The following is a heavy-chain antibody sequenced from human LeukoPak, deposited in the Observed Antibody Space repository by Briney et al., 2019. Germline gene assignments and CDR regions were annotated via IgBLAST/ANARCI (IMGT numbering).Heavy chain of an antibody. CDR2: IYYSGST. CDR3: ARGPAFYDSSGYPFDY. Sequence: SETLSLTCTVSGGSISSYYWSWIRQPPGKGLEWIGYIYYSGSTNYNPSLKSRVTISVDTSKNQFSLKLSSVTAADTAVYYCARGPAFYDSSGYPFDYWGQGTLVTVSS. CDR1: GGSISSYY. V-gene: IGHV4-59*12. J-gene: IGHJ4*02. D-gene: IGHD3-22*01.